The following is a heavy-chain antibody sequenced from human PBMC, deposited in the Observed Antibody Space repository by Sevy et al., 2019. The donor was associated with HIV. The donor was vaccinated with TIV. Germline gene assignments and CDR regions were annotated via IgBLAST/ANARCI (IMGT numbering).Heavy chain of an antibody. Sequence: ASVKVSCKASGGTFSSYAISWVRQAPGQGLEWMGGIIPIFGTANYAQKFQGRVTITADESTSTAYMELSRLGSEVTAVYYCAREGTSCVYCSGGSCYSEGYYFDYWGQGTLVTVSS. J-gene: IGHJ4*02. CDR2: IIPIFGTA. V-gene: IGHV1-69*13. CDR3: AREGTSCVYCSGGSCYSEGYYFDY. D-gene: IGHD2-15*01. CDR1: GGTFSSYA.